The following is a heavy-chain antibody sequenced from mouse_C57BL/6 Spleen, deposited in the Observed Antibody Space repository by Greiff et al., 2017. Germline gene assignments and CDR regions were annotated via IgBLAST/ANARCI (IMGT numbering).Heavy chain of an antibody. CDR2: MGPGGGST. D-gene: IGHD2-4*01. V-gene: IGHV1-77*01. J-gene: IGHJ2*01. Sequence: VQLQESGAELVKPGASVKISCKASGYTFTDYYIHWVKQRPGQGLEWIGKMGPGGGSTYYNEKFKGKATLTADKSSSTAYMQLSSLASEDSAVYCCARGGIYYDDDDGTGGDWGKGATLTVAS. CDR3: ARGGIYYDDDDGTGGD. CDR1: GYTFTDYY.